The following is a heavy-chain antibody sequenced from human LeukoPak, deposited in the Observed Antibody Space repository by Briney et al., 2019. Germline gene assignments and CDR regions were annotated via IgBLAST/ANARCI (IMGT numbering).Heavy chain of an antibody. J-gene: IGHJ4*02. V-gene: IGHV1-2*02. CDR3: ARDRGYNWNDGLDY. Sequence: ASVKVSCKASGYTFTGYYMHWVRQAPGQGLEWMGWINPNSGGTNYAQKFQGRVTMTRDTSINTAYMELSRLRSDDTAVYYCARDRGYNWNDGLDYWGQGTLVTVSS. CDR2: INPNSGGT. D-gene: IGHD1-1*01. CDR1: GYTFTGYY.